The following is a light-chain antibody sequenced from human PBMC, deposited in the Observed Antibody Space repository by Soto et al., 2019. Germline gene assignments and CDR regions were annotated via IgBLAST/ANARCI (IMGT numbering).Light chain of an antibody. CDR3: GTWDGTLSAGV. Sequence: QSVLTQPPSVSAAPGQKVTISCSGSSSNIGNYYESWYQQVPGTAPKLLIYDDNKRPSGIPDRFSGSKSGTSATLGITGLQTGDEAHYYCGTWDGTLSAGVFGGGTKLTVL. J-gene: IGLJ3*02. CDR1: SSNIGNYY. V-gene: IGLV1-51*01. CDR2: DDN.